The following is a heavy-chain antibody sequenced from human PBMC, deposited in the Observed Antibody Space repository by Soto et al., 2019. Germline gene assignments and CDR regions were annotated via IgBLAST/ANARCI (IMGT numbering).Heavy chain of an antibody. V-gene: IGHV3-23*01. CDR2: ISGTGGST. Sequence: EVQLLESGGGIVQPGGSLRVSCVASGFSFSSYGMTWARRAPGKGLEWVSGISGTGGSTFYAASVRGRFTISRDNSKNTLYLQIDSLRAEDTAVYYCAKGVSFSPAFYFDSWGQGTLVTVSS. CDR3: AKGVSFSPAFYFDS. CDR1: GFSFSSYG. D-gene: IGHD1-26*01. J-gene: IGHJ4*02.